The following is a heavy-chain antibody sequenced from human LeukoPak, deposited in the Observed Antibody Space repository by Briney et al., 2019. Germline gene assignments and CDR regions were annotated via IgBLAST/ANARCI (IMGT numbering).Heavy chain of an antibody. CDR2: ISYDGSNK. CDR1: GFTFSSYA. Sequence: GGSLRLSCAASGFTFSSYAMHWVRQAPGKGLEWVAVISYDGSNKYYAESVKGRFTISRDNSKNTLYLQMNSLRAEDTAVYYCARGPLQLGYCSSTSCYLPIDYWGQGTLVTVSS. D-gene: IGHD2-2*01. V-gene: IGHV3-30-3*01. J-gene: IGHJ4*02. CDR3: ARGPLQLGYCSSTSCYLPIDY.